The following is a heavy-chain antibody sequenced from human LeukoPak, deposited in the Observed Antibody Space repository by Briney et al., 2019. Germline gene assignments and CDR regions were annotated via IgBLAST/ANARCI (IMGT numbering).Heavy chain of an antibody. Sequence: ASVKVSCKAFGYTFTSYGISWVRQAPGQGLEWMGWISAYNGNTNYAQKLQGRVTMTTDTSTSTAYMELRSLRSDDTAVYYCAGGLGRGYQLLFGYWGQGTLVTVSS. J-gene: IGHJ4*02. CDR3: AGGLGRGYQLLFGY. D-gene: IGHD2-2*01. CDR1: GYTFTSYG. CDR2: ISAYNGNT. V-gene: IGHV1-18*01.